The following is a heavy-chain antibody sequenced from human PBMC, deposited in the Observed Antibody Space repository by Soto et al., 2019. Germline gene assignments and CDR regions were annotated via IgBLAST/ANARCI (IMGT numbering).Heavy chain of an antibody. D-gene: IGHD1-26*01. V-gene: IGHV3-23*01. J-gene: IGHJ4*02. CDR2: ISGSGGST. Sequence: EVQLLESGGGLVQPGGSLGLSCAASGFTFSSYAMSWVRQAPGKGLEWVSGISGSGGSTYYADSVKGRFTISRDNSKNTLYLQMNSLRAEDTSVYYCAQKQGSGSYWPVAYWGQGTLVTVSS. CDR3: AQKQGSGSYWPVAY. CDR1: GFTFSSYA.